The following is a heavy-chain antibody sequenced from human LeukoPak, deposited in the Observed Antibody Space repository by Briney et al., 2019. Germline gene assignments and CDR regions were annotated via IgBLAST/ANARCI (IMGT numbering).Heavy chain of an antibody. D-gene: IGHD5-12*01. CDR3: ARQGGYSGYEDPYYFDY. J-gene: IGHJ4*02. CDR1: EYSFADYW. V-gene: IGHV5-51*01. Sequence: GESLKISCKGSEYSFADYWIGWVRQTPGKGLEWILIIYPGDSDARYSPSFQGQVTISADKSISTAYLQWSSLKASDTAMYYCARQGGYSGYEDPYYFDYWGQGTLVTVSS. CDR2: IYPGDSDA.